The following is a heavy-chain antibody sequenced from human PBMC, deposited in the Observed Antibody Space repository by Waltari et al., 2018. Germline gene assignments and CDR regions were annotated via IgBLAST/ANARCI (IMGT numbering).Heavy chain of an antibody. Sequence: QVQLQESGPGLVKPSETLSLTCTVSGGSISSYYWSWIRQPQGKGLEWIGYIYYSGSTNYNPSLKSRVTISVDTSKNQFSLKLSSVTAADTAVYYCARGGYCSSTSCHMPFHYYYYMDVWGKGTTVTISS. CDR3: ARGGYCSSTSCHMPFHYYYYMDV. J-gene: IGHJ6*03. V-gene: IGHV4-59*01. CDR2: IYYSGST. D-gene: IGHD2-2*01. CDR1: GGSISSYY.